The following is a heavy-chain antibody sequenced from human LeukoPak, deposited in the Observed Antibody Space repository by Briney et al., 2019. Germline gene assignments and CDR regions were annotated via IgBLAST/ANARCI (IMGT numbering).Heavy chain of an antibody. CDR1: GGTFSSYA. Sequence: SVKVSCKASGGTFSSYAISWVRQAPGQGLEWMGGIIPIFGTANYAQKFQGRVTITADKSTSTAYMELSSLRSEDTAVYYCASSSGWNRDAFDIWGQGTMVTVSS. CDR2: IIPIFGTA. CDR3: ASSSGWNRDAFDI. D-gene: IGHD6-19*01. V-gene: IGHV1-69*06. J-gene: IGHJ3*02.